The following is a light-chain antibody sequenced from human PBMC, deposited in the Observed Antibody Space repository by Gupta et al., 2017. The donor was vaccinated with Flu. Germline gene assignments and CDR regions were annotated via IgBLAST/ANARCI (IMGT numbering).Light chain of an antibody. J-gene: IGLJ2*01. Sequence: QSALTQPASVSGSPGQSITISCTGTSSDIGGYNYVSWYQQLPGEVPKLVISEVNNRPSGVSNRFSGSKSGNTASLTISGLQSEDEGNYYCSSFSNINTDVIFGGGTRLTVL. CDR1: SSDIGGYNY. CDR2: EVN. CDR3: SSFSNINTDVI. V-gene: IGLV2-14*01.